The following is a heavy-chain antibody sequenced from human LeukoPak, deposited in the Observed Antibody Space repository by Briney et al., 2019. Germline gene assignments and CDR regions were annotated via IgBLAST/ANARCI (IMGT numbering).Heavy chain of an antibody. CDR3: ARDSRMNYYAS. CDR2: INEDGSAK. J-gene: IGHJ5*02. Sequence: GGSLRLSCTASGFTFNDYWMTWVRQTPGKGLEWLANINEDGSAKNYVDSVKGRFTISRDNAVNSLYLQMNSLRAEDTAMYYCARDSRMNYYASWGRGTLVTASS. CDR1: GFTFNDYW. V-gene: IGHV3-7*01. D-gene: IGHD3-3*01.